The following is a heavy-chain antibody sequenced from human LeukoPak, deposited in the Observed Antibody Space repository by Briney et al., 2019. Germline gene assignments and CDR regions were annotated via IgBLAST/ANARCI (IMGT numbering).Heavy chain of an antibody. Sequence: PGGSLRLSCAAAGFTSSNAWMNWVRQAPGKGLEWVGRIKSKTDGGTADYAAPVKGRFTISRDDSRNTLYLQMDSLKTEDTAVYYCTSDTTHDYGDYIGAFDIWGQGTMVTVSS. CDR2: IKSKTDGGTA. D-gene: IGHD4-17*01. J-gene: IGHJ3*02. V-gene: IGHV3-15*07. CDR3: TSDTTHDYGDYIGAFDI. CDR1: GFTSSNAW.